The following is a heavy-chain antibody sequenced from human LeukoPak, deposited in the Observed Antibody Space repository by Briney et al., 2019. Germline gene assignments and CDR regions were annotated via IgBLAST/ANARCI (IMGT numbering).Heavy chain of an antibody. CDR2: ISWNSGSI. CDR1: GFTFDDYA. V-gene: IGHV3-9*01. Sequence: PGGSLRLSCAASGFTFDDYAMHWVRQAPGKGLEWVSGISWNSGSIGYADSVKGRFTISRDNAKNSLYLQTNSLRAEDTALYYCAKESGTTRAYGMDVWGQGTTVTASS. D-gene: IGHD1-7*01. CDR3: AKESGTTRAYGMDV. J-gene: IGHJ6*02.